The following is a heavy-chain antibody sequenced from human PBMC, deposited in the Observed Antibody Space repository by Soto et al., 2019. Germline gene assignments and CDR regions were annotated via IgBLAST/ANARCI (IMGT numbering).Heavy chain of an antibody. CDR2: TYYRSKLHK. Sequence: PSQTRSLTRGISVTSVSTNMAASNWIMQSPWIGLEWLGRTYYRSKLHKDYAVCVKSRISINPDTSKHQFSLQLNSVTPEDKAVYYCAIVWTRVQPLFFDPWAQRTLVTVSS. CDR1: VTSVSTNMAA. CDR3: AIVWTRVQPLFFDP. D-gene: IGHD2-2*01. V-gene: IGHV6-1*01. J-gene: IGHJ5*02.